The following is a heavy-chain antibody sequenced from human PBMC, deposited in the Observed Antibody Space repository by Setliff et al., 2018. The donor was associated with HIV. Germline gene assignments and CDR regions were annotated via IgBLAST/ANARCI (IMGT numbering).Heavy chain of an antibody. J-gene: IGHJ4*02. CDR1: VGSFSNTDYY. CDR3: ARHLAEADRYRFSRVHGALKY. CDR2: FHYSGPT. V-gene: IGHV4-39*01. D-gene: IGHD3-16*02. Sequence: PSETLSLTCNVSVGSFSNTDYYWGWIRQSPGKGLEWIGSFHYSGPTSYNPSLRRRVTISIDTSKNQFSLELTSVTAADSAIYYCARHLAEADRYRFSRVHGALKYWGQGALVTVSS.